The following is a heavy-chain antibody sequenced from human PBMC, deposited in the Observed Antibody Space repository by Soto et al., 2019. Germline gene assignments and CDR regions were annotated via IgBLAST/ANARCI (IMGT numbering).Heavy chain of an antibody. D-gene: IGHD3-10*01. J-gene: IGHJ4*02. CDR1: GFDFTDHY. CDR3: ARAPRGGVIIVITWAQIDY. CDR2: ISPDGGST. Sequence: QVQLVQSGAEVKKPGASVKVSCKASGFDFTDHYIHWVRQAPGQGLEWMGIISPDGGSTRYSQKFQARITMTRDTSTCTVYMELSSLRSEDTAIYYCARAPRGGVIIVITWAQIDYWGQGTLVTVSS. V-gene: IGHV1-46*01.